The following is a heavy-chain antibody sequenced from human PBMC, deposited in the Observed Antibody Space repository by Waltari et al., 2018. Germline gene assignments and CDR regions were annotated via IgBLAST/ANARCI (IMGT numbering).Heavy chain of an antibody. CDR3: ASEGFSSSPPATFDY. D-gene: IGHD6-13*01. Sequence: QVQLGQSGAEVKKPGSSVKVACKASGGTFSSYAISWVRQAPGQGLEWMGGIIPIFGTANYAQKCHARVTITAAESTSTAYMELSSLSSEDTAVYYCASEGFSSSPPATFDYWGQGTLVTVSS. CDR1: GGTFSSYA. CDR2: IIPIFGTA. J-gene: IGHJ4*02. V-gene: IGHV1-69*01.